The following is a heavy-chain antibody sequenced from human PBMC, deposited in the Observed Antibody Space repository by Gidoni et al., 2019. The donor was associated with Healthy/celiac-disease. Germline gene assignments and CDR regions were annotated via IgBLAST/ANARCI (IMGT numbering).Heavy chain of an antibody. Sequence: EVQLLESGGGLVQPGGSLRLSCAASGFTFSSYAMSWVRQAPGKGLEWVSAISGSGGSTYYADSVKGRFTISRDNSKNTLYLQMNSLRAEDTAVYYCAGIVVVPAAMSLGMDVWGQGTTVTVSS. J-gene: IGHJ6*02. CDR2: ISGSGGST. V-gene: IGHV3-23*01. CDR1: GFTFSSYA. D-gene: IGHD2-2*01. CDR3: AGIVVVPAAMSLGMDV.